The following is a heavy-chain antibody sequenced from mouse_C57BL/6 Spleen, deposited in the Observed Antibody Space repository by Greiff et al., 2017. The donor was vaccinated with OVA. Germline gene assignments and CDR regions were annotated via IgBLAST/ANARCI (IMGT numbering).Heavy chain of an antibody. V-gene: IGHV5-4*03. Sequence: EVKLEESGGGLVKPGGSLKLSCAASGFTFSSYAMSWVRQTPEKRLEWVATISDGGSYTYYPDNVKGRFTISRDNAKNNLYLQMSHLKSEDTAMYYCASLGYGSSDAMDYWGQGTSVTVSS. CDR3: ASLGYGSSDAMDY. CDR1: GFTFSSYA. D-gene: IGHD1-1*01. CDR2: ISDGGSYT. J-gene: IGHJ4*01.